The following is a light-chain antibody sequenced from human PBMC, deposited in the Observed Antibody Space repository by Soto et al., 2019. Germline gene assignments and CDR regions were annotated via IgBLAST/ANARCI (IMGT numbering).Light chain of an antibody. CDR3: GSYTSSTTLI. Sequence: QSALTQPASVSGSPGQSITISCSGTSSDVGGYNYVSWYQQHPGKAPKLMMYEVTNRPSGVSDRFSGSKSGNTASLTISGLQAEDEADYFCGSYTSSTTLIFGGGTKVTVL. V-gene: IGLV2-14*01. CDR1: SSDVGGYNY. CDR2: EVT. J-gene: IGLJ2*01.